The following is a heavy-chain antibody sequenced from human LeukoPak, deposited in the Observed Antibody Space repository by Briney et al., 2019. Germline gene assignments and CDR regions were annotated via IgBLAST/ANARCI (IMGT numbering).Heavy chain of an antibody. J-gene: IGHJ4*02. V-gene: IGHV3-33*01. D-gene: IGHD6-13*01. CDR1: GFTFSSYG. Sequence: PGGSLRLSCAASGFTFSSYGMHWVRQAPGKGLEWVAVIWYDGSNKYYADSVKGRFTISRDNSKNTLYLQMNSLRAEDTAVYYCATPGIAAAGTLGGDYWGQGTLVTVSS. CDR3: ATPGIAAAGTLGGDY. CDR2: IWYDGSNK.